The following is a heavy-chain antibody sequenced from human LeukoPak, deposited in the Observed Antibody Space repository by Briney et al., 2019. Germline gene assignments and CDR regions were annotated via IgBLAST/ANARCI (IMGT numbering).Heavy chain of an antibody. D-gene: IGHD2-8*01. Sequence: LGGSLRLSCAASGFTFSSYSMNWVRQAPGKGLEWVSSISSRDDYIYYADSVKGRFTISRDNAKNSLFLQINSLRGEDTAVYYCAGRYCTNGVCWFDPWGQGTLVTVSS. J-gene: IGHJ5*02. CDR2: ISSRDDYI. CDR1: GFTFSSYS. V-gene: IGHV3-21*01. CDR3: AGRYCTNGVCWFDP.